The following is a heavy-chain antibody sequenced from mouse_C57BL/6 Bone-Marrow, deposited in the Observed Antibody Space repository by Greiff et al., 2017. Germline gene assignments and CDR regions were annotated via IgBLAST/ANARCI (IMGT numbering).Heavy chain of an antibody. CDR2: IWSGGST. D-gene: IGHD1-1*01. CDR3: ARDYYGRRYYAMDY. J-gene: IGHJ4*01. CDR1: GFSLTSYG. V-gene: IGHV2-2*01. Sequence: QVQLQQSGPGLVQPSQSLSITCTVSGFSLTSYGVHWVRQSPGKGLEWLGVIWSGGSTDYNAAFISRLSISKDNSKSQVFFKMNSLQADDTAIYYCARDYYGRRYYAMDYWGQGTSVTVSS.